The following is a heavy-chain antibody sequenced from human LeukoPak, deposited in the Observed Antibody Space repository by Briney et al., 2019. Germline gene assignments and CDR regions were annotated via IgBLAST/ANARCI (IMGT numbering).Heavy chain of an antibody. Sequence: PSETLSLTCTVSGGSISSYYWSWIRQPPGKGLEWIGYIYYSGSTNYNPSLKSRVTISVDTSKNQFSLKLSSVTAADTAVYYCARVYGSGSRGYYYYYYMDVWGKGTTVTISS. CDR1: GGSISSYY. CDR2: IYYSGST. J-gene: IGHJ6*03. CDR3: ARVYGSGSRGYYYYYYMDV. V-gene: IGHV4-59*01. D-gene: IGHD3-10*01.